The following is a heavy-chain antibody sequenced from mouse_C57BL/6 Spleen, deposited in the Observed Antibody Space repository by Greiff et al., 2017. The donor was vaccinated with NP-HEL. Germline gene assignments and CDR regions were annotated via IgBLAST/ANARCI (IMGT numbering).Heavy chain of an antibody. V-gene: IGHV1-26*01. CDR3: ARASVTTGFDY. D-gene: IGHD2-2*01. J-gene: IGHJ2*01. Sequence: VQLQQSGPELVKPGASVKISCKASGYTFTDYYMNWVKQSHGKSLEWIGDINPNNGGTSYNQKFKGKATLTVDKSSSTAYMELRSLTSEDSAVYYCARASVTTGFDYWGQGTTLTVSS. CDR2: INPNNGGT. CDR1: GYTFTDYY.